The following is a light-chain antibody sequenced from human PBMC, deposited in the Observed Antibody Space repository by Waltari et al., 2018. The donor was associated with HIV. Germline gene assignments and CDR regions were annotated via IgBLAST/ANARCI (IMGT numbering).Light chain of an antibody. J-gene: IGKJ1*01. V-gene: IGKV1-8*01. CDR2: GSP. CDR1: QNIGNS. CDR3: HQYHRYPQT. Sequence: AIRLTQSPSSFSASTGDRVTITCRASQNIGNSLAWYQHKQGSAPRLLIYGSPTLQKGVASRFSGSASGTNFTLTISCLQSEDFATFSCHQYHRYPQTFGQGTRVEMK.